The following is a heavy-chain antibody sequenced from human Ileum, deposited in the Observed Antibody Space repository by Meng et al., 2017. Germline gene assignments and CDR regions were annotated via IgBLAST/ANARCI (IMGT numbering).Heavy chain of an antibody. J-gene: IGHJ1*01. Sequence: GESLKISCAASGFSFSNYVMHWVRQAPGKRPEYVSSIGNIGGSTYYANSVEGRFTISRDNSKNTLYLQMGSLRAEDTAVYYCVKDQVFCGDECYLVTRHRYFQSWGQGTLVTVSS. CDR2: IGNIGGST. CDR1: GFSFSNYV. CDR3: VKDQVFCGDECYLVTRHRYFQS. D-gene: IGHD2-21*01. V-gene: IGHV3-64*01.